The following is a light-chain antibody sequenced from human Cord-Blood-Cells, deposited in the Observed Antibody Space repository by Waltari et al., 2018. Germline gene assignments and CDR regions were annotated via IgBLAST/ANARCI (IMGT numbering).Light chain of an antibody. Sequence: SYELTQPPSVSVSPGQTASITCSGAQLGDKYACWYQQKPGQSPVLVIYQDSKRPAGIPGRFSGSNSGNTATLTISGTQAMDEADYYCQAWDSSTHVVFGGGTKLTIL. V-gene: IGLV3-1*01. CDR2: QDS. CDR1: QLGDKY. CDR3: QAWDSSTHVV. J-gene: IGLJ2*01.